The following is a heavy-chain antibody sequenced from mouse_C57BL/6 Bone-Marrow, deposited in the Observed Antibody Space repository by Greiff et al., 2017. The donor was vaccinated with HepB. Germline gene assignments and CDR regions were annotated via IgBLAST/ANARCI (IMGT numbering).Heavy chain of an antibody. D-gene: IGHD1-1*01. CDR1: GFSLSTFGMG. CDR2: IWWDDDT. CDR3: ARPYYYGSSSGYFDY. J-gene: IGHJ2*01. Sequence: QVTLKVSGPGILQPSQTLSLTCSFSGFSLSTFGMGVGWIRQPSGKGLEWLAHIWWDDDTSYNPALKSRLTISKDTSKNQLFLKIANVDTADTATYYCARPYYYGSSSGYFDYWGQGTTLTVSS. V-gene: IGHV8-8*01.